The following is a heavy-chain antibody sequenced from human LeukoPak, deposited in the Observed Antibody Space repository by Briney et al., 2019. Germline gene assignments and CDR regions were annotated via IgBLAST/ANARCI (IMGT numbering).Heavy chain of an antibody. Sequence: SETLSLTCTVSGGSISNYYWSWIRQPPGKGLEWIGYIYYSGSTNYNPSLKSRVTMSVDTSKNQFSLKLSSVTAADTAVYYCARDTYYYDSSGYSTFDYWGQGTLVTVSS. CDR3: ARDTYYYDSSGYSTFDY. CDR2: IYYSGST. CDR1: GGSISNYY. J-gene: IGHJ4*02. V-gene: IGHV4-59*12. D-gene: IGHD3-22*01.